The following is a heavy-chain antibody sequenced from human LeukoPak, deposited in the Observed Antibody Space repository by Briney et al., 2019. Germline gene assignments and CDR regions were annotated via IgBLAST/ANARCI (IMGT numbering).Heavy chain of an antibody. CDR3: ARDQGSLTRSWYTGY. V-gene: IGHV1-2*06. D-gene: IGHD6-13*01. CDR1: GYPFTGYH. J-gene: IGHJ4*02. CDR2: INPYSGDT. Sequence: VASVKVSCKASGYPFTGYHIHWVRQAPGQGLEWMGRINPYSGDTNFAQKFQGRVTMTRDTSITTAYMDLSSLTPDDTAVYFCARDQGSLTRSWYTGYWGQGTQVTVSS.